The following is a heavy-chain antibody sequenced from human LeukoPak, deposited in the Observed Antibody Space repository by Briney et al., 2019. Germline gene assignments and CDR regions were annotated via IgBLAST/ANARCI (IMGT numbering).Heavy chain of an antibody. CDR1: GFTFSSYG. D-gene: IGHD3-10*01. J-gene: IGHJ5*02. Sequence: PGGSLRLSCAASGFTFSSYGMHWVRQAPGKGLEWVAFIRYDGSNKYYADSVKGRFTISRDNSKNTLYLQMNSLRAEDTAVYYCARSRPVRGVIPNWFDPWGQGTLVTVSS. CDR3: ARSRPVRGVIPNWFDP. V-gene: IGHV3-30*02. CDR2: IRYDGSNK.